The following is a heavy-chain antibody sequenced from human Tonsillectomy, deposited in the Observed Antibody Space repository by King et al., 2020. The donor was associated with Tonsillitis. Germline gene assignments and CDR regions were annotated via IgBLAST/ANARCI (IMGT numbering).Heavy chain of an antibody. V-gene: IGHV4-59*08. Sequence: MQLQESGPGLVKPSETLSLTCTVSGGSISSYYWSWVRQAPGKGLECIGYNYYSGSINYNPSLNSRVTISIDMSKNQFSLQLNSVTAAGTAVYYCARTNYGLNYGLDVWGQGTTVTVAS. J-gene: IGHJ6*02. CDR3: ARTNYGLNYGLDV. CDR1: GGSISSYY. CDR2: NYYSGSI. D-gene: IGHD3-16*01.